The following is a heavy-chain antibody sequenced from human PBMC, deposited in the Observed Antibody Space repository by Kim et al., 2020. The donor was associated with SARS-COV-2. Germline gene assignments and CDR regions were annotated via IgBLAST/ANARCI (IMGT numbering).Heavy chain of an antibody. V-gene: IGHV3-7*03. CDR2: IKQDERDV. D-gene: IGHD1-1*01. Sequence: GGSLRLSCAASGFSFRDSWMNWVRQAPGKGLEWVAVIKQDERDVYYMDSVKGRFTISRDNAKNSLYLQMNSLRVEDTAIYYCARDRPAGNDWYWGQGTLVTVSS. CDR3: ARDRPAGNDWY. J-gene: IGHJ4*02. CDR1: GFSFRDSW.